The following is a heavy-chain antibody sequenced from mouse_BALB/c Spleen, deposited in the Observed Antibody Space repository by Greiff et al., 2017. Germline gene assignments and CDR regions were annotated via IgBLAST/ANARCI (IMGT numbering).Heavy chain of an antibody. V-gene: IGHV5-6-5*01. J-gene: IGHJ2*01. CDR2: ISSGGST. CDR3: ARHDGYPYFDY. CDR1: GYTFSSYS. D-gene: IGHD2-3*01. Sequence: EVQLLESGGGLVKPGGSLKLSCTASGYTFSSYSMSWVRQTPEKRLEWVASISSGGSTYYSDSVKGRFTISRDNARNILYLQMSSLRSEDTALYYCARHDGYPYFDYWGQGTTLTVSS.